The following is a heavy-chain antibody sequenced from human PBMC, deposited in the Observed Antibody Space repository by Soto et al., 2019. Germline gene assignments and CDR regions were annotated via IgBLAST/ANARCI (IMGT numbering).Heavy chain of an antibody. CDR2: IYYSGST. V-gene: IGHV4-61*01. CDR3: ARDSYSSSWYYYYYGMDV. Sequence: SETLSLTCTVSGGSVSSGSYYWSWIRQPPGKGLEWIGYIYYSGSTNYNPSLKSRVTISVDTSKNQFSLKLSSVTAADTAVYYCARDSYSSSWYYYYYGMDVWGQGTTVTVSS. D-gene: IGHD6-13*01. CDR1: GGSVSSGSYY. J-gene: IGHJ6*02.